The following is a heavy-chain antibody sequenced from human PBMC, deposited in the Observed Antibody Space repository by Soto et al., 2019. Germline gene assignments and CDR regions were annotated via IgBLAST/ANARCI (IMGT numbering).Heavy chain of an antibody. CDR3: AKALYGGFTY. CDR2: ISGSGDST. Sequence: EVRLLESGGGLVQPGVSLRLSCAASGFTFSVYAMSWVRQAPGKGLEWVSGISGSGDSTHYADSMKGRFTVSRDNSKSMLYPQTNSLRADDTAIYYCAKALYGGFTYWGQGTLVTVSS. CDR1: GFTFSVYA. D-gene: IGHD3-10*01. V-gene: IGHV3-23*01. J-gene: IGHJ4*02.